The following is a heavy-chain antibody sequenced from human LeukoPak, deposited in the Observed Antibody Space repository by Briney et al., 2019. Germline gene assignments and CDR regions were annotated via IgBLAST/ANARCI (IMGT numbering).Heavy chain of an antibody. V-gene: IGHV3-30-3*01. CDR2: ILYDENTI. CDR1: EFTFSNYA. Sequence: GRSLRLSCAASEFTFSNYALHWVRQAPGKGLQWVAVILYDENTIHYADSVKGRFIISRDTSKNTLYLQMNSLRAEDTAVYYCARSGGLQKFDYWGQGTLVTVSS. D-gene: IGHD4-11*01. CDR3: ARSGGLQKFDY. J-gene: IGHJ4*02.